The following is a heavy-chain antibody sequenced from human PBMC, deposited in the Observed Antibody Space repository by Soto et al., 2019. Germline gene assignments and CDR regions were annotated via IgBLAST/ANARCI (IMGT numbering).Heavy chain of an antibody. CDR2: ISSSGSTI. D-gene: IGHD2-8*01. CDR1: GFIFSHYY. V-gene: IGHV3-11*01. Sequence: GDLRRSCAASGFIFSHYYMCWLRQAIGKGLEWISYISSSGSTIYSADSVKGRFTISRDNAKNSLYLQMNSLRAEDTAVYYCTRVGTNPHCPYYYYYMDVWGKGTTVTVSS. J-gene: IGHJ6*03. CDR3: TRVGTNPHCPYYYYYMDV.